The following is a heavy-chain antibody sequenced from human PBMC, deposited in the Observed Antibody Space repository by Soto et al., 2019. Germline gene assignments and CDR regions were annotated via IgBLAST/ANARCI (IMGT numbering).Heavy chain of an antibody. D-gene: IGHD2-2*01. CDR2: ISYDGSNK. V-gene: IGHV3-30*18. CDR1: GFTFSSYG. J-gene: IGHJ4*02. Sequence: GGSLRLSCAASGFTFSSYGMHWVRQAPGKGLEWVAVISYDGSNKYYADSVKGRFTISRDNSKNTLYLQMNSLRAEDTAVYYCAKDWRRYCSSTSCYGNYFDYWGQGTLVTVSS. CDR3: AKDWRRYCSSTSCYGNYFDY.